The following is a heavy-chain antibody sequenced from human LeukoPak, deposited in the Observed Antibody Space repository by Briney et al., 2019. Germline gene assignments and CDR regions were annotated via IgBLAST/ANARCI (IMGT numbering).Heavy chain of an antibody. Sequence: GGSLRLSCAASGFTFSSYAMSWVRQAPGKGLEWVAVIWYDGSNKYYADSVKGRFTISRDNSKNTLYLQMNSLRAEDTAVYYCARDRSPGYYDSSGYYDYWGQGTLVTVSS. J-gene: IGHJ4*02. CDR2: IWYDGSNK. CDR3: ARDRSPGYYDSSGYYDY. CDR1: GFTFSSYA. V-gene: IGHV3-33*08. D-gene: IGHD3-22*01.